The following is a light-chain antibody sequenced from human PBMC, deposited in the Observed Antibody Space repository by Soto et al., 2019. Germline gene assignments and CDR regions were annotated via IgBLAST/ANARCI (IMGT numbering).Light chain of an antibody. CDR2: DAS. Sequence: EIVLTQSPATLSLSPGERATLSCRATQSVSSFLAWYQQKPGQAPRLVIYDASNRATGIPARFSGSGSGTDFTLTIGSVAPEDFAVYFCQQRSNGLTFGGGTKVEIK. CDR3: QQRSNGLT. J-gene: IGKJ4*01. V-gene: IGKV3-11*01. CDR1: QSVSSF.